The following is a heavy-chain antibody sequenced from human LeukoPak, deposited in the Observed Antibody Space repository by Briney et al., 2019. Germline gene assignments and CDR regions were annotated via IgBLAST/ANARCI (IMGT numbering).Heavy chain of an antibody. V-gene: IGHV1-69*04. CDR2: MIPVLNTA. CDR3: ASLHCIDACHIRDR. D-gene: IGHD2-2*01. Sequence: SVKVSCKASGGTFNNDAISWVRQAPGQGFAGMGQMIPVLNTADYAQKFEGKITISADTSTNTAYMELSSLRSEDTAVYYCASLHCIDACHIRDRWGQGTLVTVSS. J-gene: IGHJ5*02. CDR1: GGTFNNDA.